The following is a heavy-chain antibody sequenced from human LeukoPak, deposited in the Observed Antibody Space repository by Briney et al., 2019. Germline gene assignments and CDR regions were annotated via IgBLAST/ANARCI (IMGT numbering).Heavy chain of an antibody. D-gene: IGHD6-13*01. CDR2: IYHSGST. CDR3: ARDRWATAAALHWFDP. V-gene: IGHV4-4*02. Sequence: SETLSLTCAVSGGSISSSNWWSWVRQPPGKGLEWIGEIYHSGSTNYNPSLKSRVTISVDKSKNQFSLKLSSVTAADTAVYYCARDRWATAAALHWFDPWGQGTLVTVSS. J-gene: IGHJ5*02. CDR1: GGSISSSNW.